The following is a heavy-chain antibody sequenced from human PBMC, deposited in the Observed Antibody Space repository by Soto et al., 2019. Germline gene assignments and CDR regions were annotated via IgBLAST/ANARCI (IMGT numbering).Heavy chain of an antibody. Sequence: SGPTLVNPTQTLTLTCTFSGFSLSTSGMCVSWIRQPPGKALDWLALIDWDDDKYYSTSLKTRLTISKDTSKNQVVLTMTNMDPVDTATYYCARIRRGYSYGPYYYYYGMDVWGQGTTVTVSS. D-gene: IGHD5-18*01. V-gene: IGHV2-70*01. CDR3: ARIRRGYSYGPYYYYYGMDV. CDR1: GFSLSTSGMC. J-gene: IGHJ6*02. CDR2: IDWDDDK.